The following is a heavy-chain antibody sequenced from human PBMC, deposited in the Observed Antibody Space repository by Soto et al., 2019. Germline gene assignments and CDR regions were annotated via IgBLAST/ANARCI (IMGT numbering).Heavy chain of an antibody. J-gene: IGHJ5*02. CDR1: GGSFSGYY. Sequence: SETLSLTCAVYGGSFSGYYWSWIRQPPGKWLEWIGEINHSGSTNYNPSLKSRVTISVDTSKNQFSLKLSSVTAADTAVYYCARRLQYYDFWSGYYTPSNWFDPWGQGXLVTVS. CDR3: ARRLQYYDFWSGYYTPSNWFDP. D-gene: IGHD3-3*01. V-gene: IGHV4-34*01. CDR2: INHSGST.